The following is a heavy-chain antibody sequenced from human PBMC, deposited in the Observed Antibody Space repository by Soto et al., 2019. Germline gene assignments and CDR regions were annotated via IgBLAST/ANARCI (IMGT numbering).Heavy chain of an antibody. Sequence: QVHLQESGPGLVKPSETLSLTCTVAGGPVSSGSYYWSWIRQAPGKGLEWIGYIYYSGNTNYNASLKSRVSISVDTSKNQFSLRLSSVTAADTAVYYCARVVEGLGEDYYYAMDVWGQGTTVTVSS. CDR1: GGPVSSGSYY. CDR2: IYYSGNT. CDR3: ARVVEGLGEDYYYAMDV. J-gene: IGHJ6*02. D-gene: IGHD2-21*01. V-gene: IGHV4-61*01.